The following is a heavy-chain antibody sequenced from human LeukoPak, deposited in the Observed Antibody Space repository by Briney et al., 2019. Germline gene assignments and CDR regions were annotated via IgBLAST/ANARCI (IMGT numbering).Heavy chain of an antibody. CDR1: GGSISSYY. CDR2: IYYSGYT. J-gene: IGHJ5*02. Sequence: SETLSLTCTVSGGSISSYYWIWIRQPPGKGLEWIGYIYYSGYTNYHPSLKSRVTISLDTSKNQFSLKLSSMTAADTAVYYCARLDRSGYEMGGTWFDPWGQGTLVTVSS. V-gene: IGHV4-59*08. CDR3: ARLDRSGYEMGGTWFDP. D-gene: IGHD3-22*01.